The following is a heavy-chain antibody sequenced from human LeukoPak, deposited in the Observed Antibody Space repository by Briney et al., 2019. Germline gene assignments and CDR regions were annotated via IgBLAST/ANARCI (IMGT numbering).Heavy chain of an antibody. J-gene: IGHJ4*02. Sequence: GGSLRLSCAASGFTFSSYGIHWVRQAPGKGLEWVAFIRSDGSTKYYADSVKGRFTISRDSSKNTLYLQMNSLRAEDTAVYYCAKDVPAAYFDYWGQGTLVTVSS. CDR1: GFTFSSYG. V-gene: IGHV3-30*02. CDR2: IRSDGSTK. CDR3: AKDVPAAYFDY. D-gene: IGHD2-2*01.